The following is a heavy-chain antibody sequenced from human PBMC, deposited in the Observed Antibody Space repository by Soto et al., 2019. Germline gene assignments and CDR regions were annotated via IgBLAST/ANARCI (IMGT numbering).Heavy chain of an antibody. CDR2: IIPIFGTA. D-gene: IGHD6-25*01. CDR3: ARISVGAAMTVGD. Sequence: QVQLVQSGAEVKKPGSSVKVSCKASGGTFSSYAISWVRQAPGQGLEWMGGIIPIFGTANYAQKFQGRVTITAEEYTTTAYMELRSMRCEETAVYYYARISVGAAMTVGDWGQGTLVTVSS. CDR1: GGTFSSYA. J-gene: IGHJ4*02. V-gene: IGHV1-69*01.